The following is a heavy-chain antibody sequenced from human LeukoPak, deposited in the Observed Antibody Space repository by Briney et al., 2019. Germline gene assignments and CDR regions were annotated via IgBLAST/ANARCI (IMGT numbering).Heavy chain of an antibody. Sequence: GGSLRLSCAASGFTVSSNYMSWVRQAPGKGLEWVSAISGSGGSTYYADSVKGRFTISRDNSKNTLYLQMNSLRAEDTAVYYCANSIAGGTGAFDYWGQGTLVTVSS. CDR2: ISGSGGST. CDR1: GFTVSSNY. CDR3: ANSIAGGTGAFDY. J-gene: IGHJ4*02. D-gene: IGHD6-6*01. V-gene: IGHV3-23*01.